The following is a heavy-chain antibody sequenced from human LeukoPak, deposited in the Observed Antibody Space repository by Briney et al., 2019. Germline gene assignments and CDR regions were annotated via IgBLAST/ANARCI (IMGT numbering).Heavy chain of an antibody. CDR3: VRDPSYGSSWYYYMDV. Sequence: GGSLRLSCAASGFTFSSYAMSWVRQAPGKGLEWVSAISGSGGSTYYADSVKGRFTISRDNSKNSLYVQMDSLRVEDTAVYYCVRDPSYGSSWYYYMDVWGKGTTVTVSS. CDR1: GFTFSSYA. J-gene: IGHJ6*03. V-gene: IGHV3-23*01. D-gene: IGHD6-13*01. CDR2: ISGSGGST.